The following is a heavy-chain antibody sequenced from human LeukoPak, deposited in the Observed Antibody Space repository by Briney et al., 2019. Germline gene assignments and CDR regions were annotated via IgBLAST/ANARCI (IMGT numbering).Heavy chain of an antibody. D-gene: IGHD6-13*01. CDR2: ISDSGGI. CDR1: GFTFSSYA. CDR3: AKEVAAGGSPSFDY. Sequence: TGGSLRLSCAASGFTFSSYAMSWGRQAPGKGLEWVSGISDSGGIYYLDSVKGRFTISRDNSKNMLHLKMNSLKVEDTAIYYCAKEVAAGGSPSFDYWGQGILVSVSS. J-gene: IGHJ4*02. V-gene: IGHV3-23*01.